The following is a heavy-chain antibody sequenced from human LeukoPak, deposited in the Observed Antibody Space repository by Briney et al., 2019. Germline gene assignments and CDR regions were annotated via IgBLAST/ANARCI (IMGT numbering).Heavy chain of an antibody. CDR3: ARTPFLYCSGGSCYSDY. CDR1: GGSISSGSYY. CDR2: IYTSGST. V-gene: IGHV4-61*02. J-gene: IGHJ4*02. D-gene: IGHD2-15*01. Sequence: SETLSLTCTVSGGSISSGSYYWSWIRQPAGKGLEWIGRIYTSGSTNYNPSLKSRVTISVDTSKNQFSPKLSSVTAADTAVYYCARTPFLYCSGGSCYSDYWGQGTLVTVSS.